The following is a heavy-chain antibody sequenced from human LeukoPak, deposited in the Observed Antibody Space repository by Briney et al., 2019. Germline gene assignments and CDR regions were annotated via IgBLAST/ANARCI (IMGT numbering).Heavy chain of an antibody. CDR2: IYYSGST. D-gene: IGHD1-1*01. Sequence: SETLSLTCTVSGGSISSSSYYWGWIRQPPGKGLEWIGSIYYSGSTYYNPSLKSRVTISVDTSKNQFSLKLSSVTAADTAVYYCVLATKPTTFDYWGQGTLVTVSS. J-gene: IGHJ4*02. V-gene: IGHV4-39*07. CDR1: GGSISSSSYY. CDR3: VLATKPTTFDY.